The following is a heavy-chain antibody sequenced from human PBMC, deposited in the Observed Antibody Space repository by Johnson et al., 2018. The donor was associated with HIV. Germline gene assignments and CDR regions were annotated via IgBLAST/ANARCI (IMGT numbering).Heavy chain of an antibody. D-gene: IGHD3-16*01. CDR3: ASSSLSWGVDAFDI. CDR1: GFTFDDYG. J-gene: IGHJ3*02. CDR2: FIRNDGNT. Sequence: VLLVESGGGVVRPGESLRLSCAASGFTFDDYGMSWVRQAPGKGLEWVSFIRNDGNTYSADSVKGRFTISRDSSKNTLYLQMDSLRAEDTAMYYCASSSLSWGVDAFDIWGQGTMVTVSS. V-gene: IGHV3-20*04.